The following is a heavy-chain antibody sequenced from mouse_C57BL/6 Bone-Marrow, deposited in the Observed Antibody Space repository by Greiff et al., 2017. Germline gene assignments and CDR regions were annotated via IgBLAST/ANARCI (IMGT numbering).Heavy chain of an antibody. CDR1: GFTFSSYA. J-gene: IGHJ4*01. V-gene: IGHV5-9-1*02. CDR3: TRDGGDGSMDY. CDR2: ISSGGDYI. D-gene: IGHD2-3*01. Sequence: EVQLVESGAGLVKPGGSLKLSCAASGFTFSSYAMSWVRQTPENRLEWVAYISSGGDYIYYADTVKGRFTISRDNARNTLYLQMSSLKSEDTAMYYCTRDGGDGSMDYWGQGTSVTVSS.